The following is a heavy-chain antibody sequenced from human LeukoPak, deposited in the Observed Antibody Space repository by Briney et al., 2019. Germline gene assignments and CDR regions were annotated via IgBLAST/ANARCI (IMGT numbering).Heavy chain of an antibody. CDR1: GGSISSGSYY. D-gene: IGHD3-22*01. CDR2: IYTSGST. V-gene: IGHV4-61*02. CDR3: AREAKSYYYDSSGYYSEALYFDY. Sequence: SETPSLTCTVSGGSISSGSYYWSWIRQPAGKGLEWIGRIYTSGSTNYSPSLKSRVTISVDTSKNQFSLKLSSVTAADTAVYYCAREAKSYYYDSSGYYSEALYFDYWGQGTLVTVSS. J-gene: IGHJ4*02.